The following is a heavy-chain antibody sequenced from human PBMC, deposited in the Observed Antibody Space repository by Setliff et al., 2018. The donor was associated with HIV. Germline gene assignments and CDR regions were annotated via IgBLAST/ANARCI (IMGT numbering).Heavy chain of an antibody. CDR3: ARDRGRYGDYRDFDY. D-gene: IGHD4-17*01. CDR2: IYPNTGGT. V-gene: IGHV1-2*02. CDR1: GYTFIDYY. J-gene: IGHJ4*02. Sequence: RASVKVSCKTSGYTFIDYYIHWVRQAPGQGLEWMGWIYPNTGGTNYAQKFQGRVTMTRDTSISTAYMELSRLRSDDTAVYYCARDRGRYGDYRDFDYWGQGALVTVSS.